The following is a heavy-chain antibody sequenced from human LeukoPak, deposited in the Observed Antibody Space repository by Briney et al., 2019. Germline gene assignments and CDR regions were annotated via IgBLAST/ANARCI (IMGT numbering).Heavy chain of an antibody. CDR1: GFTFSSYA. D-gene: IGHD2-2*01. V-gene: IGHV3-23*01. CDR3: AKFQGYCSSTSCYLDAFDI. J-gene: IGHJ3*02. Sequence: PGRSLRLSCTASGFTFSSYAMSWVRQAPGKGLEWVSAISGSGGSTYYADSVKGRFTISRDNSKNTLYLQMNSLRAEDTAVYYCAKFQGYCSSTSCYLDAFDIWGQGTMVTVSS. CDR2: ISGSGGST.